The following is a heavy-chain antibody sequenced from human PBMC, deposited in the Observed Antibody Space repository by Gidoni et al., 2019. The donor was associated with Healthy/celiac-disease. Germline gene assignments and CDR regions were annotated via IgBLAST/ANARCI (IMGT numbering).Heavy chain of an antibody. CDR3: AREWDWLVRGTGRFDP. V-gene: IGHV4-4*07. D-gene: IGHD6-19*01. J-gene: IGHJ5*02. CDR1: GGPLGSSN. CDR2: IYTSGST. Sequence: QVHLQESGPGLGKPSATLSPTSPVSGGPLGSSNWSWIRLPAGKGLEWIGRIYTSGSTNYNPSLKSRVTMSVDTSKNQFSLKLSSVTAADTAVYYCAREWDWLVRGTGRFDPWGQGTLVTVSS.